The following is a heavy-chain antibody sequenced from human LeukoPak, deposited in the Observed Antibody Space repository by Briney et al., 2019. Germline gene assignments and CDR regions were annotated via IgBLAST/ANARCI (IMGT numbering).Heavy chain of an antibody. V-gene: IGHV3-21*01. D-gene: IGHD6-19*01. J-gene: IGHJ4*02. CDR1: GFTFSSYS. CDR3: ASVGSGWSEAGY. CDR2: ISSSSSYI. Sequence: GGSLRLSCAASGFTFSSYSMNWVRQAPGKGLEWVSSISSSSSYIYYADSVKGRFTISRDNAKNSLYLQMNSLRAEDTAVYYCASVGSGWSEAGYWGQGTLVTVSS.